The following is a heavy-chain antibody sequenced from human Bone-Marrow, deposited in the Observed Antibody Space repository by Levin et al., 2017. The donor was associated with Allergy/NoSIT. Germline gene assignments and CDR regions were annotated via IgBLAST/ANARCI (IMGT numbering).Heavy chain of an antibody. D-gene: IGHD3-3*02. CDR1: GFTFTSYA. V-gene: IGHV3-23*01. CDR3: AKAFPWFDP. CDR2: ISGSGEIT. J-gene: IGHJ5*02. Sequence: GGSLRLSCAASGFTFTSYAMSWVRQAPGKGLEWLSAISGSGEITHYADSVKGRFTISRDNSKNTLYLQVNSLRVEDTAVYYCAKAFPWFDPWGQGTLVTVSS.